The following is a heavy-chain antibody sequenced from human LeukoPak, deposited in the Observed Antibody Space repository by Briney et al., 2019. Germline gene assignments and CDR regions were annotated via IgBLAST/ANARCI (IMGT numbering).Heavy chain of an antibody. Sequence: PGGSLRLSCAASGFTFSSYWMSWVRQAPGKGLEWVANIKQDGSEKYYVDSVKGRFTISRDNAKNSLYLQMNSLRAEDTAVYYCAREGGRILTGYYLDYWGQGTLVTVSS. CDR2: IKQDGSEK. CDR1: GFTFSSYW. V-gene: IGHV3-7*01. CDR3: AREGGRILTGYYLDY. D-gene: IGHD3-9*01. J-gene: IGHJ4*02.